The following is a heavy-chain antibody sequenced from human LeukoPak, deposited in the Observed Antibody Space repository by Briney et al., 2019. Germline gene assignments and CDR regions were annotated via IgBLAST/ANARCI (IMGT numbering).Heavy chain of an antibody. CDR2: IYSGGST. Sequence: GGSLRLSCAASGFTVSSNYMSWVRQAPGKGLEWVSVIYSGGSTYYADSVKGRFTISRDNSKNTLYIQMNSLRAEDTAVYYCASNVDTAMVGGDYYFDYWGQGTLVTVSS. V-gene: IGHV3-66*01. D-gene: IGHD5-18*01. J-gene: IGHJ4*02. CDR3: ASNVDTAMVGGDYYFDY. CDR1: GFTVSSNY.